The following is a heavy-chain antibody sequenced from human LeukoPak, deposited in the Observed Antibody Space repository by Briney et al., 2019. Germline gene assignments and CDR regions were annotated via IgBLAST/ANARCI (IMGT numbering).Heavy chain of an antibody. CDR3: ARDLGTYYAFDI. D-gene: IGHD1-26*01. CDR2: ISYDGTNK. Sequence: GGSLRLSCAASGFSFRSYAMHWVRQAPGRGLEWVAPISYDGTNKYYADSVQGRFTLSRDNSKNTLYLQMNSLRAEDTAVYFCARDLGTYYAFDIWGQGTMVTVSS. J-gene: IGHJ3*02. V-gene: IGHV3-30*03. CDR1: GFSFRSYA.